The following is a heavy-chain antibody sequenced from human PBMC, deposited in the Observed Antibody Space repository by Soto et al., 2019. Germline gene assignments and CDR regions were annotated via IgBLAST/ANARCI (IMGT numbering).Heavy chain of an antibody. Sequence: PGGSLRLSCAVSGFIVGSNYLTWVRQAPGKGLDWVSVIYSGGSTYYADSVEGRFTISRDNSKNTLYLQMNSLRAEDTAVYYCARGGSSFDPWGQGTLVTVSS. CDR3: ARGGSSFDP. D-gene: IGHD3-10*01. CDR1: GFIVGSNY. CDR2: IYSGGST. J-gene: IGHJ5*02. V-gene: IGHV3-53*01.